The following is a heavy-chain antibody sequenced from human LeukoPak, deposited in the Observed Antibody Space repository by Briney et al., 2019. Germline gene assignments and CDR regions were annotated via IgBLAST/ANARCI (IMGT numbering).Heavy chain of an antibody. CDR3: ARDLPPITMVRRYYYYGMDV. Sequence: ASVKVSCKASGYTFTSYAMHWVRQAPGQRLEWMGWINAGNGNTKYSQKFQGRVTITRDTSASTAYMELSSLRSEDTAVYYCARDLPPITMVRRYYYYGMDVWGQGTTVTVSS. D-gene: IGHD3-10*01. CDR1: GYTFTSYA. V-gene: IGHV1-3*01. CDR2: INAGNGNT. J-gene: IGHJ6*02.